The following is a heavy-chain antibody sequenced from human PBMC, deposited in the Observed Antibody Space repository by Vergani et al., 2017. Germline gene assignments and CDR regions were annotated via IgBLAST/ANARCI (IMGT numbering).Heavy chain of an antibody. J-gene: IGHJ6*02. Sequence: QVQLQESGPGLVKPSETLSLTCAVSGYSFSSGYYWGWIRQPPGKGLEWIGSIYHSGGTYYNPSLKIRVTISVDTSKNQFSLKLSSVTAADTAVYYCARDRRSNYVRLYGMDVWGQGTTVTVSS. CDR1: GYSFSSGYY. D-gene: IGHD4-11*01. V-gene: IGHV4-38-2*02. CDR2: IYHSGGT. CDR3: ARDRRSNYVRLYGMDV.